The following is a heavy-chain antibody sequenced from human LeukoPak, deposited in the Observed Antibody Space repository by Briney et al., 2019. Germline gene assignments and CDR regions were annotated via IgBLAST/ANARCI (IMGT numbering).Heavy chain of an antibody. Sequence: PLASVKVSCKASGGTFSFYAIAWVRQAPGQGLEXXXXXVPILATTNYAQKFQGRVTISADNSTSTAYMELSSLKSDDTAVYYCARVSYNWSLHGRPYYYGMGVWGNGTTVTVSS. CDR2: XVPILATT. V-gene: IGHV1-69*04. D-gene: IGHD1-1*01. J-gene: IGHJ6*04. CDR3: ARVSYNWSLHGRPYYYGMGV. CDR1: GGTFSFYA.